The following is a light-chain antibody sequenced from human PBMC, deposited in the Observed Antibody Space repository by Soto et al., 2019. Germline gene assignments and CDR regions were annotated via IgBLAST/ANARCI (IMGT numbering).Light chain of an antibody. CDR1: QSVSSSY. J-gene: IGKJ4*01. V-gene: IGKV3-20*01. CDR2: GAS. CDR3: QQYGSSPLT. Sequence: EIVLTQSPGTLSLSPGERATLSCRASQSVSSSYLAWYQQKPGQAPRLLIYGASSRATGIPDRFSGSGSGTDFTLTISRLEPEGFAVYYCQQYGSSPLTCGGGTKVEIK.